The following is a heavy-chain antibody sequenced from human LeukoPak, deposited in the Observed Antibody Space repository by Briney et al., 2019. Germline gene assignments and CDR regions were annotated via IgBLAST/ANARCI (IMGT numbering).Heavy chain of an antibody. Sequence: SETLSLTCAVSGYSISSGYYWGWIRQPPGKGLKWIGSIYHSGSTYYNSSLKSRVTISVDTSKNQFSLKLSSVTAADTAVYYCARHMRGRYCSSTSCYTIPPLDYWGQGTLVTVSS. J-gene: IGHJ4*02. CDR3: ARHMRGRYCSSTSCYTIPPLDY. D-gene: IGHD2-2*02. CDR1: GYSISSGYY. V-gene: IGHV4-38-2*01. CDR2: IYHSGST.